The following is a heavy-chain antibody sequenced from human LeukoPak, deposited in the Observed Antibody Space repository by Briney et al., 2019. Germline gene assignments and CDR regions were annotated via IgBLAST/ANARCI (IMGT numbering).Heavy chain of an antibody. Sequence: GGSLRLSCAASRFTFSSYAMTWVRQPPGKGLEWVAAISGGGATTYYADFAKGRFSISRDNSENTLHLQMYSLGAEDTAVYYCAVLEGDYYDSSGYYNYWGQGTLVTVSS. CDR2: ISGGGATT. CDR3: AVLEGDYYDSSGYYNY. D-gene: IGHD3-22*01. V-gene: IGHV3-23*01. CDR1: RFTFSSYA. J-gene: IGHJ4*02.